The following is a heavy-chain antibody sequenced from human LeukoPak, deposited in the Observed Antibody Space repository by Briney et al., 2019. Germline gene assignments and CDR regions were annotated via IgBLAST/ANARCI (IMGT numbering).Heavy chain of an antibody. Sequence: KPSETLSLTCSVSGSSISRGNYWGWIRQPPGKGLEWLGSMSHGGSSDYNPSLKSRVTILLDTSKNQFSLKLSSVTAADTAVYYCARVLGYSSSWHVKYYYYYMDVWGKGTTVTVSS. J-gene: IGHJ6*03. D-gene: IGHD6-13*01. CDR2: MSHGGSS. V-gene: IGHV4-38-2*02. CDR3: ARVLGYSSSWHVKYYYYYMDV. CDR1: GSSISRGNY.